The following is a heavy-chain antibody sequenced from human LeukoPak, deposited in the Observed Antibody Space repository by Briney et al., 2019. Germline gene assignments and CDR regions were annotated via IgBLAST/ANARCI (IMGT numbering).Heavy chain of an antibody. V-gene: IGHV3-23*01. CDR3: AKDPSLGYFEPAGNYYYYYGMDV. J-gene: IGHJ6*02. Sequence: GGSLRLSCAASGFTFRTYGMHWVRQTPGKGLEWDSVISGSGGSTYYADSVKGRFTVSRDNSKNTLYLQMNSLRAEDTAVYYCAKDPSLGYFEPAGNYYYYYGMDVWGQGTTVTVSS. D-gene: IGHD3-9*01. CDR1: GFTFRTYG. CDR2: ISGSGGST.